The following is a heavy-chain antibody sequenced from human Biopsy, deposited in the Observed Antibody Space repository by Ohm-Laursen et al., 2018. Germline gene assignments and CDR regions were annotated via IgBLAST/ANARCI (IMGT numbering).Heavy chain of an antibody. J-gene: IGHJ4*02. V-gene: IGHV4-34*01. CDR2: MNHGGST. CDR3: ARGMRTTGWPYFDY. CDR1: GGSFSGYY. D-gene: IGHD2/OR15-2a*01. Sequence: GTLSLTCAVYGGSFSGYYWSWIRQPPGKGLEWIGEMNHGGSTNYNSSLKSRVTMSVDTSKNQFSLRLNSVTAADTAVYYCARGMRTTGWPYFDYWGQGILVTVSS.